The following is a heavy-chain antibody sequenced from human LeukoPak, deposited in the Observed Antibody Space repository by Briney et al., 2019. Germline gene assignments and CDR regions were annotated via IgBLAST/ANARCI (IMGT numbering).Heavy chain of an antibody. Sequence: PGRSLRLSCAASGFTFSSYAMHWVRQAPGKRLEWVAVISYDGSNKYYADSVRGRFTISRDNSKNTLYLQVNSLRAEDTAIYYCSKGRTVTGTLALDYWGQGTLVTVSS. CDR1: GFTFSSYA. CDR3: SKGRTVTGTLALDY. J-gene: IGHJ4*02. D-gene: IGHD6-19*01. V-gene: IGHV3-30*04. CDR2: ISYDGSNK.